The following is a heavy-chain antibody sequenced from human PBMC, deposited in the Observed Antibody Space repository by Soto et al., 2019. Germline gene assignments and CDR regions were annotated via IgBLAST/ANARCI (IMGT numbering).Heavy chain of an antibody. CDR1: AGFASRGPYL. D-gene: IGHD5-18*01. J-gene: IGHJ6*02. CDR2: FYYSERT. V-gene: IGHV4-39*01. CDR3: ACIFSGGYSYSFYYYGMNV. Sequence: TVSAGFASRGPYLLGWILQPQGEGLEWIGTFYYSERTHYNPSLESRVTISVDTSKNQFSLKLTSVTAADTAVYYCACIFSGGYSYSFYYYGMNVWGQGTTVT.